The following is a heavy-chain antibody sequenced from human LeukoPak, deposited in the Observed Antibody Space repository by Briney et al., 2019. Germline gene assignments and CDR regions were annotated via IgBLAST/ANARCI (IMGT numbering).Heavy chain of an antibody. CDR2: ISACNGNT. D-gene: IGHD3-10*01. J-gene: IGHJ5*02. Sequence: ASVKVSCKASGYTFTSYGISWVRQAPGQGLEWMGWISACNGNTNYAQKLQGRVTMTTDTSTSTAYMELRSLRSDDTAVYYCARDLGILWFGEFPTNWFDPWGQGTLVTVSS. V-gene: IGHV1-18*01. CDR1: GYTFTSYG. CDR3: ARDLGILWFGEFPTNWFDP.